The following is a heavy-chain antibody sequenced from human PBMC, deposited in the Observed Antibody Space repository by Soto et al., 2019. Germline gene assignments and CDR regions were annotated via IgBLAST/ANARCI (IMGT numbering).Heavy chain of an antibody. D-gene: IGHD6-19*01. CDR3: EKDQRQWLVLGYYYYGMDV. Sequence: GGSLILSCAASGFTFSSYAMSWVRQAPGKGLEWVSAISGSGGSTYYAGSVKGRFTISRDNSKNTLYLQMNSLRAEDTAVYYCEKDQRQWLVLGYYYYGMDVWGQGTTVTVS. CDR1: GFTFSSYA. V-gene: IGHV3-23*01. CDR2: ISGSGGST. J-gene: IGHJ6*02.